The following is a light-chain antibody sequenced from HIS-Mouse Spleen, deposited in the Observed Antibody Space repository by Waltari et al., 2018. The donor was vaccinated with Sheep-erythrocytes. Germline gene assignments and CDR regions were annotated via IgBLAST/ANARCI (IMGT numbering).Light chain of an antibody. J-gene: IGKJ1*01. CDR2: WAS. V-gene: IGKV4-1*01. CDR3: QQYYSTPPT. CDR1: QSVLYSSNNKNY. Sequence: DIVMTQSPDSLPVSLGERSTINCKSSQSVLYSSNNKNYLAWYQQKPGHPPKLLIYWASTRESGVPDRFSGSGSGTDFTLTISSLQAEDVAVYYCQQYYSTPPTFGQGTKVEIK.